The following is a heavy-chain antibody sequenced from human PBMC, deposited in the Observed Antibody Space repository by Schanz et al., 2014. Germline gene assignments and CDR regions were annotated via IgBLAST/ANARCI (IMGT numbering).Heavy chain of an antibody. D-gene: IGHD3-22*01. J-gene: IGHJ4*02. CDR2: IRYDGSSK. CDR3: AKEDRNHNSDYVY. V-gene: IGHV3-30*02. CDR1: GFTFTSYS. Sequence: QVQLVQSGGGVVQPGGSLRLSCAASGFTFTSYSMHWVRQAPGRGLEWVAFIRYDGSSKYYADSVRGRFTISRDDSKNTLYLQMNSLRPEDTAVYYCAKEDRNHNSDYVYGGQGTLVTVSS.